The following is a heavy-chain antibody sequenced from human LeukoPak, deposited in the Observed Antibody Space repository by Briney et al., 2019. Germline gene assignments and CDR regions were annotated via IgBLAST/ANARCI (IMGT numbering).Heavy chain of an antibody. D-gene: IGHD3-22*01. CDR2: IHYRGNN. Sequence: TSETLSLTCTVSGDSISSYYWTWIRQPPGKGLEWIGYIHYRGNNNYNPSLKSRVTISLDTSKNQFSLKLKSVTAADTAVYYCARGVGSGYTDDWGQGTLVTVSS. CDR1: GDSISSYY. V-gene: IGHV4-59*01. CDR3: ARGVGSGYTDD. J-gene: IGHJ4*02.